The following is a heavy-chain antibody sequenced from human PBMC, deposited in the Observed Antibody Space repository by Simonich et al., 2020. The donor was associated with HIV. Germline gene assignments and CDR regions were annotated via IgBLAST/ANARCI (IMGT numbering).Heavy chain of an antibody. D-gene: IGHD4-17*01. V-gene: IGHV4-34*01. Sequence: QVQLQQWGAGLLKPSETLSLTCAVYGGSLRGYYWSWIRQPPGKGLEWIGETNHSGNTNDNPSLKSRVTISVDTSKNQFSLKLSSVTAADTAVYYCARRHPTTVTTPYFDYWGQGTLVTVSS. CDR2: TNHSGNT. CDR1: GGSLRGYY. CDR3: ARRHPTTVTTPYFDY. J-gene: IGHJ4*02.